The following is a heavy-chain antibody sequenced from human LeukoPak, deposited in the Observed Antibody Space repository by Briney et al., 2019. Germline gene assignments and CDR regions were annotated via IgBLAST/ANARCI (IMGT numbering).Heavy chain of an antibody. Sequence: SVKVSCKASGGTFSSYAISWVRQAPGQGLEWMGGIIPIFGTANYAQKFQGRVTITADKSTSTAYMELSSLRSEDTAVYYCARVPGGTHYYYGMDVWGQGTTVTVSS. J-gene: IGHJ6*02. CDR3: ARVPGGTHYYYGMDV. CDR1: GGTFSSYA. D-gene: IGHD1-14*01. CDR2: IIPIFGTA. V-gene: IGHV1-69*06.